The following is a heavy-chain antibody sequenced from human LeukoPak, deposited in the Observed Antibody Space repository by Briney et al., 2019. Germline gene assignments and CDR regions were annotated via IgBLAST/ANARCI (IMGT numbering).Heavy chain of an antibody. J-gene: IGHJ4*02. CDR1: GFTVSSNY. CDR3: ARLALYYDYVWGSYTNYYFDY. Sequence: QSGGSLRLXCAASGFTVSSNYMSWVRQAPGKGLEWVSVIYSGGSTYYADSVKGRFTISRDNSKNTLYLQMNSLRAEDTAVYYCARLALYYDYVWGSYTNYYFDYWGQGTLVTVSS. D-gene: IGHD3-16*01. CDR2: IYSGGST. V-gene: IGHV3-53*01.